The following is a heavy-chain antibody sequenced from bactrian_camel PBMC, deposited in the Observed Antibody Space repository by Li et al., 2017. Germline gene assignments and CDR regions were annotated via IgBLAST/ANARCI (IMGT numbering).Heavy chain of an antibody. CDR3: AARSVGWCPLFEHWLGKRAYTPGGYFAN. D-gene: IGHD1*01. V-gene: IGHV3S53*01. CDR2: IDKDGKT. CDR1: GASGYGCSSYC. J-gene: IGHJ6*01. Sequence: HVQLVESGGDSVEAGGSLRLSCTASGASGYGCSSYCMAWVRQPPGRQREVVADIDKDGKTTYLDSVKGRFIISQDSAKNILYLQMHSLKPEDTAMYYCAARSVGWCPLFEHWLGKRAYTPGGYFANWGQGTQVTVS.